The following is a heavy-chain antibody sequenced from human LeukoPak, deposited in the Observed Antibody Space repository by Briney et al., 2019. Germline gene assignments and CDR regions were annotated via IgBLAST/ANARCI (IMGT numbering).Heavy chain of an antibody. J-gene: IGHJ6*02. CDR2: ISAYNGNT. V-gene: IGHV1-18*04. D-gene: IGHD3-9*01. CDR3: ARDQYDILTGYSAGYGVDV. Sequence: GASVKVSCKASGYTFTSYGISWVRQAPGQGLEWMGRISAYNGNTNSAQKLQGRVTMTTDTSTSTAYMELRSLRSDDTAVYYCARDQYDILTGYSAGYGVDVWGQGTTVTVSS. CDR1: GYTFTSYG.